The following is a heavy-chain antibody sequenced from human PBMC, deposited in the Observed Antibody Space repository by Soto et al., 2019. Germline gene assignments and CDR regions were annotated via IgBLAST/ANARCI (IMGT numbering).Heavy chain of an antibody. Sequence: PGGSLRLSCAASGFTFSSYAMSWVRQAPGKGLEWVSAISGSGGSTYYADSVKGRFTISRDNSKNTLYLQMNSLRAEDTAVYYCARSPGPESGSYFTYLDYWGQGTLVTVSS. CDR1: GFTFSSYA. V-gene: IGHV3-23*01. CDR3: ARSPGPESGSYFTYLDY. D-gene: IGHD1-26*01. CDR2: ISGSGGST. J-gene: IGHJ4*02.